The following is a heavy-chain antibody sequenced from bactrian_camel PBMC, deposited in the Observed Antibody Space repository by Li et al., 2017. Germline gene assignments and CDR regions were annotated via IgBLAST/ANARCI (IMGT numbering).Heavy chain of an antibody. J-gene: IGHJ4*01. D-gene: IGHD5*01. V-gene: IGHV3S53*01. CDR2: FDRDGDT. Sequence: HVQLVESGGGSAQAGGSLRLSCAASGYTVTPHSVGWFRQAPLREREAVAAFDRDGDTRYSDSVKGRFTISQDNAKTTVSLQMNSLKPEDAATYYCGADLCRGRPPTEPGYEYAFWGQETQVTVS. CDR3: GADLCRGRPPTEPGYEYAF. CDR1: GYTVTPHS.